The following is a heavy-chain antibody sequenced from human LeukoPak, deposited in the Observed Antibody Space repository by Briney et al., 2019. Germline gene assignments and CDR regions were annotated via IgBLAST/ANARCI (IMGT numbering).Heavy chain of an antibody. D-gene: IGHD3-16*01. Sequence: ASVTVSCKASGYTFTGYYMHWVRQAPGQGLEWMGWINPNSGGTNYAQKFQGRVTMTRDTSISTAYMELSRLRSDDTAVYYCAKYDGGSYYIYYYYMDVWGKGTTVTISS. V-gene: IGHV1-2*02. CDR2: INPNSGGT. CDR3: AKYDGGSYYIYYYYMDV. CDR1: GYTFTGYY. J-gene: IGHJ6*03.